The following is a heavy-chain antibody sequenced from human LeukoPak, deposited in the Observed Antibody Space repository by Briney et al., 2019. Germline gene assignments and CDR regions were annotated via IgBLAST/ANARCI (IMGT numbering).Heavy chain of an antibody. CDR2: IYFSGST. CDR3: AGAYCSGDCYLNWFDP. D-gene: IGHD2-21*01. J-gene: IGHJ5*02. Sequence: SETLSLTSTVSGGSISSSSYYWGWIRQPPGKGLEWIGSIYFSGSTYYNPSLKSPVTISVDTSKNQSSLRLSSVTAGDTAVYYCAGAYCSGDCYLNWFDPWGQGTLVTVSS. CDR1: GGSISSSSYY. V-gene: IGHV4-39*01.